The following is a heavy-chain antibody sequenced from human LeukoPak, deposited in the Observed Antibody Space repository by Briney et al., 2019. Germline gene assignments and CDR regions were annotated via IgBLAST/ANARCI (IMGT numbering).Heavy chain of an antibody. D-gene: IGHD5-18*01. CDR3: ARVGSYGYLYYFDY. CDR1: GGSISSSNW. CDR2: IYHSGST. V-gene: IGHV4-4*02. Sequence: SETLSLTCAVSGGSISSSNWWSWVRQPPGKGLEWIGEIYHSGSTNYNPSLKSRVTISVDKSKNQFSLKLSSVTAADTAVYYCARVGSYGYLYYFDYWGQGTLVTVSS. J-gene: IGHJ4*02.